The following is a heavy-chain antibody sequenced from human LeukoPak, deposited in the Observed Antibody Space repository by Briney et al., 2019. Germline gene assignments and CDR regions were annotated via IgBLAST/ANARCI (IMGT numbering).Heavy chain of an antibody. CDR3: ARESPRYSGSYYGSFFDY. CDR2: IYSGGST. CDR1: GFTFRSFV. V-gene: IGHV3-66*01. D-gene: IGHD1-26*01. Sequence: GGSLRLSCEASGFTFRSFVMSWVRQAPGKGLEWVSVIYSGGSTYYADSVKGRFTISRDNSKNTLYLQMNSLRAEDTAVYYCARESPRYSGSYYGSFFDYWGQGTLVTVSP. J-gene: IGHJ4*02.